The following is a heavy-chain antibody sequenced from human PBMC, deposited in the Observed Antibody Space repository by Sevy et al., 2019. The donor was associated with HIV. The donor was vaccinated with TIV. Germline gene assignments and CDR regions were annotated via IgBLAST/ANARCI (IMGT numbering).Heavy chain of an antibody. Sequence: GGSLRLSCAASGFTFSSYAMHWVRQAPGKGLEWVAVISYDGSNKYYADSVKGRFTISRDNPKNTLYLQMNSLRAEDTAVYYCARDGAHSSGRYYYYYYYMDVWGKGTTVTVSS. CDR1: GFTFSSYA. CDR2: ISYDGSNK. V-gene: IGHV3-30-3*01. J-gene: IGHJ6*03. D-gene: IGHD6-19*01. CDR3: ARDGAHSSGRYYYYYYYMDV.